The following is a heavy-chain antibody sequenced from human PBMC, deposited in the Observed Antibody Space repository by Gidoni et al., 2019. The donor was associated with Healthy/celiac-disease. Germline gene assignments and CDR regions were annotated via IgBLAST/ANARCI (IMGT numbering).Heavy chain of an antibody. CDR3: AKEATWYGDYNYYYGMDV. CDR1: GFTFSSYG. D-gene: IGHD4-17*01. V-gene: IGHV3-30*18. J-gene: IGHJ6*02. CDR2: ISYDGSNK. Sequence: QVQLVESGGGVVQPGRSLRLSCAASGFTFSSYGMHWVRQAPGKGLEWVAVISYDGSNKYYADSVKGRFTISRDNSKNTLYLQMNSLRAEDTAVYYCAKEATWYGDYNYYYGMDVWGQGTTVTVSS.